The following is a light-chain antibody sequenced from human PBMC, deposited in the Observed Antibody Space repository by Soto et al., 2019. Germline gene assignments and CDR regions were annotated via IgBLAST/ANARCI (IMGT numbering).Light chain of an antibody. CDR3: HQSYNTPLT. J-gene: IGKJ4*01. CDR2: AAS. Sequence: DIQMTQSPSSLSASVGDRVTITCRASQSISNYLNWYQQKPGKAPKLLIYAASSLQSGVPSRFSGSGSGTDFTLTINSLQPEDFATYYCHQSYNTPLTFGGGTKVEIK. CDR1: QSISNY. V-gene: IGKV1-39*01.